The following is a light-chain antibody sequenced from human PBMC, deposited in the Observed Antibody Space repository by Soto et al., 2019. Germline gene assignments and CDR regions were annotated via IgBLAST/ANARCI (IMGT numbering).Light chain of an antibody. CDR3: QVWDSSSDHYV. Sequence: SYELTQPPSVSVAPGQTAKITCGGNKIEDKSVHWYQQKPGWAPVLVVYDDSDRPLEMPERFSGSNSGNTATLTISRVEAGDEADYYCQVWDSSSDHYVFGAGTKVTVL. CDR2: DDS. V-gene: IGLV3-21*02. CDR1: KIEDKS. J-gene: IGLJ1*01.